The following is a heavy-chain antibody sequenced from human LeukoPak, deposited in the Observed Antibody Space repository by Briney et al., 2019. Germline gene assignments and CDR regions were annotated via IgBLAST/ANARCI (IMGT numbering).Heavy chain of an antibody. CDR3: AKDQRGGYGVFSPSDY. V-gene: IGHV3-23*01. CDR2: ISGSGGST. J-gene: IGHJ4*02. D-gene: IGHD5-12*01. CDR1: GFTFSSYA. Sequence: GGSLRLSCAASGFTFSSYAMSGVRQARGKGLEWVSGISGSGGSTYYADSVSGRFTISRENSKTTMYLQMNRLRAEDTAVYYCAKDQRGGYGVFSPSDYWGQGTLVTVSS.